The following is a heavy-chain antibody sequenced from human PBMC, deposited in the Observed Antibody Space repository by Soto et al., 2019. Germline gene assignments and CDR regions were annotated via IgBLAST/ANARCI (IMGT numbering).Heavy chain of an antibody. CDR2: ISWNSGSI. Sequence: EVQLVESGGGLVQPGRSLRLSCAASGFTFDDYAMHWVRQAPGKGLEWVSGISWNSGSIGYADSVKGRFTISRDNAKNSLYLQMNSLRAEDTALYYCANDSYYDILTGYPLFDPWGQGTLVTVSS. V-gene: IGHV3-9*01. D-gene: IGHD3-9*01. J-gene: IGHJ5*02. CDR1: GFTFDDYA. CDR3: ANDSYYDILTGYPLFDP.